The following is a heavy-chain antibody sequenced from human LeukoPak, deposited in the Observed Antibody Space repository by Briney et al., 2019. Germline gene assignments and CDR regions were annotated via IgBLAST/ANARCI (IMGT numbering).Heavy chain of an antibody. J-gene: IGHJ4*02. V-gene: IGHV3-30-3*01. CDR3: ARAEGYYDSRVDY. CDR2: ISYDGSNK. CDR1: GXTFSSYA. D-gene: IGHD3-22*01. Sequence: GGSLRLSCAASGXTFSSYAVHWVRQVPGKGLEWVAVISYDGSNKYYADSVKGRFTISRDNSKNTLYLQMNSLRPEDTAVYYCARAEGYYDSRVDYWGQGTLVTVSS.